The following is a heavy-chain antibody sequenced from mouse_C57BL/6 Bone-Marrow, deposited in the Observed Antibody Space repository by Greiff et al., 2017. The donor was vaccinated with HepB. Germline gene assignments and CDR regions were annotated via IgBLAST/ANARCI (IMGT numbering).Heavy chain of an antibody. CDR3: TTRGVYYAMDY. J-gene: IGHJ4*01. V-gene: IGHV14-4*01. CDR1: GFNIKDDY. Sequence: VQLQQSGAELVRPGASVKLSCTASGFNIKDDYMHWVKQRPEQGLEWIGWIDPENGDTEYASKFQGKATINADTSSNTAYLQLSSLTSEDTAVYYCTTRGVYYAMDYWGQGTSVTVSS. CDR2: IDPENGDT.